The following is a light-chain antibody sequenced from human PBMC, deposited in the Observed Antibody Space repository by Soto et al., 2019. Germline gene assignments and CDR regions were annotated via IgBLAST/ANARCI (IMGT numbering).Light chain of an antibody. J-gene: IGLJ1*01. CDR2: DVS. V-gene: IGLV2-14*01. Sequence: QSALTRAAYVSRSPGQPIPISCTGTSSDVGGYNYVSWYQQHPGKAPKLMIYDVSNRPSGVSNRFSGSKSGNTASLTISGLQAEDEADYYCSSYTSSSTRVFGTGTKVTVL. CDR1: SSDVGGYNY. CDR3: SSYTSSSTRV.